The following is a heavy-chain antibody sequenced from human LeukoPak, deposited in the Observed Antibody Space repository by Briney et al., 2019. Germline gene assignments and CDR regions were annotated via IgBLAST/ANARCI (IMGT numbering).Heavy chain of an antibody. J-gene: IGHJ4*02. CDR3: AKESGKFDH. V-gene: IGHV3-43*02. Sequence: GGSVRLSCVASGLNFGESAMHWVRQAPGKGLEWVSLISADGGSAFSAVSVKGRFSISRDNSKNSLYLQMDSLRSEDTAMYYCAKESGKFDHWGRETVVVVSS. D-gene: IGHD3-16*01. CDR2: ISADGGSA. CDR1: GLNFGESA.